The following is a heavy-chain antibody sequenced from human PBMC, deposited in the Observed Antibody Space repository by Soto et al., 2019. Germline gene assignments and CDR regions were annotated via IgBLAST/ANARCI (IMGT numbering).Heavy chain of an antibody. D-gene: IGHD6-6*01. CDR2: ISYDGSNK. CDR1: GFTFSSYA. V-gene: IGHV3-30-3*01. Sequence: QVQLVESGGGVVQPGRSLRLSCAASGFTFSSYAMHWVRQAPGKGLERVAVISYDGSNKYYADSVKGRFTISRDNSKNTLYLQMNSLRAEDTAVYYCARDRIAARPLAYYFDYWGQGTLVTVSS. CDR3: ARDRIAARPLAYYFDY. J-gene: IGHJ4*02.